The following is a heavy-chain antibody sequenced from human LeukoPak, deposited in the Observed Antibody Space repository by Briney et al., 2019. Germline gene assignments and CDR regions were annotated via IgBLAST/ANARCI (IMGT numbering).Heavy chain of an antibody. CDR3: ARDQDITGTNWDFGWFDP. J-gene: IGHJ5*02. D-gene: IGHD1-7*01. CDR2: IYYSGST. V-gene: IGHV4-39*07. CDR1: GGSISSSSYY. Sequence: SETLSLTCTVSGGSISSSSYYWGWIRQPPGKGLEWIGSIYYSGSTYYNPSLKSRVTISVDTSKNQFSLKLSSVIAADTAVYYCARDQDITGTNWDFGWFDPWGQGTLVTVSS.